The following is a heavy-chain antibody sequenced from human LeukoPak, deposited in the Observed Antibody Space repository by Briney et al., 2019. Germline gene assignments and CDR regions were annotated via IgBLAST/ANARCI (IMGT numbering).Heavy chain of an antibody. CDR1: GFTFSSSG. Sequence: TGGSLRLSCAASGFTFSSSGMHWVRQAPGKGLEWVAVISYDGSNKYYADSVKGRFTISRDNSKNTLYLQMNSLRAGDTAVYYCARDFQWLRAMDVWGQGTTVTVSS. D-gene: IGHD6-19*01. CDR3: ARDFQWLRAMDV. J-gene: IGHJ6*02. CDR2: ISYDGSNK. V-gene: IGHV3-30*03.